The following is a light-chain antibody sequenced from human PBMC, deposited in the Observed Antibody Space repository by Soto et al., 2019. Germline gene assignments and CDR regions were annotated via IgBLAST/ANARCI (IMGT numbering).Light chain of an antibody. CDR1: QSVSSSY. J-gene: IGKJ4*01. V-gene: IGKV3-20*01. CDR2: VAS. Sequence: EFVLTQSPGTLSLSPGERATLSCRASQSVSSSYLAWYQQKPGQAPRILLYVASTRATGIPDRFSGSGSGTDFTLTISRLEPEDFALYYCQQYGSSPPLTFGGGTKVEIK. CDR3: QQYGSSPPLT.